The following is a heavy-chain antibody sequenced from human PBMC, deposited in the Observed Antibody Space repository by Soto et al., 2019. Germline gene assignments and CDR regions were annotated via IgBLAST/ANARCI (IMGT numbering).Heavy chain of an antibody. V-gene: IGHV4-34*01. CDR2: INHSGST. CDR1: GGSFSGYY. D-gene: IGHD2-15*01. Sequence: PSETLSLTCAVYGGSFSGYYWSWIRQPPGKGLEWIGEINHSGSTNYNPSLKSRVTISVDTSKNQFSLKLSSVTAADTAVYYCARRGADCSGGSCYSVYFQHWGQGTLVTVSS. CDR3: ARRGADCSGGSCYSVYFQH. J-gene: IGHJ1*01.